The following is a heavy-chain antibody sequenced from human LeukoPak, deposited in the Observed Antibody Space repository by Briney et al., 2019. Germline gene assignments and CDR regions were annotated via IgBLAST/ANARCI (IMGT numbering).Heavy chain of an antibody. CDR1: GGSISSYY. CDR3: ARGANSGYSSSWYFPASVYFDY. CDR2: ICYSGST. J-gene: IGHJ4*02. V-gene: IGHV4-59*01. D-gene: IGHD6-13*01. Sequence: SETLSLTCTVSGGSISSYYWSWIRQPPGKGLEWIGYICYSGSTNYNPSLKSRVTISVDTSKNQFSLKLSSVTAADTAVYYCARGANSGYSSSWYFPASVYFDYWGQGTLVTVSS.